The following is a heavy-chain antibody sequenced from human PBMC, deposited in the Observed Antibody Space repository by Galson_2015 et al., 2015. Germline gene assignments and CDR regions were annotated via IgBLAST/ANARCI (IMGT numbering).Heavy chain of an antibody. CDR3: AKTTVAAGSSWYMDA. V-gene: IGHV3-48*03. CDR1: AFAFSIYE. D-gene: IGHD4-23*01. Sequence: SLRLSCAAPAFAFSIYEMNWIRQAPGKGLEWASYITSTGDTTYYADSVKGRFTVSRDNAKNSLFLQMNSLRAEDTALYYCAKTTVAAGSSWYMDAWGKGTTVTVSS. CDR2: ITSTGDTT. J-gene: IGHJ6*03.